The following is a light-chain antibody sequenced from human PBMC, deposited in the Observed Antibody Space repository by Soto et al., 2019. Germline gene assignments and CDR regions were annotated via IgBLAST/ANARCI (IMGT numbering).Light chain of an antibody. J-gene: IGKJ1*01. V-gene: IGKV1-5*03. CDR2: KAS. Sequence: DIQMTQSPSTLSASVGDRVTITCRASQTISSWLAWYQAKPGKAPKLLIYKASNLGSGVPSRFSGSGSGTEFTLNISSLQPDDFATYYCQQYNTYWTFGQGTKVEIK. CDR3: QQYNTYWT. CDR1: QTISSW.